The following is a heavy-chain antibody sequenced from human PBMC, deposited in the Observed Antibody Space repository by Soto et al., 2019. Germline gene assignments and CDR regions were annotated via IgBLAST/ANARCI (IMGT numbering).Heavy chain of an antibody. CDR1: GFTFSSYD. D-gene: IGHD2-15*01. J-gene: IGHJ3*02. V-gene: IGHV3-13*01. CDR2: IGTAGDT. CDR3: ARAGGYCSGGSCNSGAFDI. Sequence: EVQLVESGGGLVQPGGSLILSCAASGFTFSSYDMHWVRQATGKGLEWVSAIGTAGDTYYPGSVKGRFTISRENAKNSLYLQMNSLRAGDTAVYYCARAGGYCSGGSCNSGAFDIWGQGTMVTVSS.